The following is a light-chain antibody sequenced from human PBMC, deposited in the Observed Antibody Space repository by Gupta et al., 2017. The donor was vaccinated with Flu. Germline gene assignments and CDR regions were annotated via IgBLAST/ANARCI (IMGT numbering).Light chain of an antibody. CDR3: MQSTGWPWT. CDR1: QSLVFSDGSAY. V-gene: IGKV2-30*01. J-gene: IGKJ1*01. CDR2: KVS. Sequence: DAVLTQSPLSLPVTLGQPASISCRSSQSLVFSDGSAYLSGFQQRPGQSPRRLIYKVSIRDSGVPDRFSGSRSATDFTLKISKVAAEDVGVYYCMQSTGWPWTFGQGTKVEIK.